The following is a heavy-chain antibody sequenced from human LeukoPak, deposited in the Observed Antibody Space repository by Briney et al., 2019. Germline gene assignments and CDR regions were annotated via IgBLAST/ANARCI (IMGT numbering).Heavy chain of an antibody. Sequence: GGSLRLSCAASGFTFSSYAMSWVRQAPGKGLEWVSAISGSGGSTYYADSVKGRCTISRDNAKNSLYLQMNSLRAEDTAVYFCARAREYCSGRTCYHYYGMDVWGQGTTVTVSS. CDR1: GFTFSSYA. CDR3: ARAREYCSGRTCYHYYGMDV. V-gene: IGHV3-23*01. J-gene: IGHJ6*02. CDR2: ISGSGGST. D-gene: IGHD2-15*01.